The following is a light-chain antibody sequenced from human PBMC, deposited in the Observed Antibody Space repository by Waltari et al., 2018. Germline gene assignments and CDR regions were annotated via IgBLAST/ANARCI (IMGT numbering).Light chain of an antibody. Sequence: EIVLTQSPGTLSLSPGERATLSCGASENVGYTLLGWYPQKRGQPPRLLIFGASTRATGIPDRFSGSGSGTDFTLTISRLEPEDFAVYYCQQYVRSPYTFGQGTRLEIK. V-gene: IGKV3-20*01. CDR2: GAS. CDR1: ENVGYTL. CDR3: QQYVRSPYT. J-gene: IGKJ2*01.